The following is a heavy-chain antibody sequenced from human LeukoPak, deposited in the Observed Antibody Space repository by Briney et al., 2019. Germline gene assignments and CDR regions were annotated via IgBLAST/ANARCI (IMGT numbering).Heavy chain of an antibody. J-gene: IGHJ4*02. Sequence: GGSLRLSCAASGLTFSGSAMHWVRQTSGKGLEWVGRIRSKANNYATAYAASVKGRFTISRDDSKNTAYLQMNSLKTEDTAVYYCTTSGIAAAGSYVLSDYWGQGTLVTVSS. CDR2: IRSKANNYAT. CDR3: TTSGIAAAGSYVLSDY. D-gene: IGHD6-13*01. V-gene: IGHV3-73*01. CDR1: GLTFSGSA.